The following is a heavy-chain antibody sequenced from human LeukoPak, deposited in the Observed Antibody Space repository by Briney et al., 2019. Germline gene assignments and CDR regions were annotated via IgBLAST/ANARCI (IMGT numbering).Heavy chain of an antibody. CDR1: GGSISSRFYY. CDR3: ATLELSSNAFDI. J-gene: IGHJ3*02. D-gene: IGHD1-7*01. Sequence: SETLSLTCSVSGGSISSRFYYWGWIRQPPGKGLEWIGNIYYSGSTYYNLSLKSRLTMSVDMSNNQFSLKLSSVTAADTAMYYCATLELSSNAFDIWGQGTMVTVSS. CDR2: IYYSGST. V-gene: IGHV4-39*01.